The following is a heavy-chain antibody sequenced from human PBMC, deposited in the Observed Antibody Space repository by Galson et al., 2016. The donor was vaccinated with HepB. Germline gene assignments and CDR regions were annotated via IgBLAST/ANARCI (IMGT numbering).Heavy chain of an antibody. D-gene: IGHD5-18*01. CDR2: IYYSGST. CDR1: GGSIRSGGYY. Sequence: LSLTCTVSGGSIRSGGYYWSWIRRHPGKGLEWIGYIYYSGSTYYNPSLKSRVTISVDTSKNQFSLRLSSVTAADTAVYYCARDVDTASNWFDPWGQGTLVTVSS. CDR3: ARDVDTASNWFDP. J-gene: IGHJ5*02. V-gene: IGHV4-31*03.